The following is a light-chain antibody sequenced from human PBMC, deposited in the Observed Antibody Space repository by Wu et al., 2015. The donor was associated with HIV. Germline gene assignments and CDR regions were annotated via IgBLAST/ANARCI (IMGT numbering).Light chain of an antibody. CDR3: QRYGSSLWT. CDR2: GAS. J-gene: IGKJ1*01. CDR1: QSVSSSY. V-gene: IGKV3-20*01. Sequence: EIVLTQSPGTLSLSPGERATLSCRASQSVSSSYLAWYQQKPGQAPRLLIYGASSRATGIPDRFSGSGSGTDFTLTISRLEPEDFAVYYCQRYGSSLWTSGQGTKVEIK.